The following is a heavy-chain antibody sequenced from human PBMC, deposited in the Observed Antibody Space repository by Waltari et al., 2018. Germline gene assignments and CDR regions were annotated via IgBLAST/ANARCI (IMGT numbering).Heavy chain of an antibody. V-gene: IGHV4-59*01. CDR3: ARSYYYGSGSYYYDAFDI. CDR1: GGSISSYY. Sequence: QVQLQESGPGLVKPSETLSLTCTVSGGSISSYYWSWIRQPPGKGLEWIGYIYYSGSTNYNPSLKSRVTISVDTSKNQFSLKLSSVTAADTAVYYCARSYYYGSGSYYYDAFDIWGQGTMVTVSS. CDR2: IYYSGST. D-gene: IGHD3-10*01. J-gene: IGHJ3*02.